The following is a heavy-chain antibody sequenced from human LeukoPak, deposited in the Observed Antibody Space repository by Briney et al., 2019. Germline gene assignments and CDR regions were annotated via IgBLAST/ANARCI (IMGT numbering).Heavy chain of an antibody. CDR1: GFTLSSYW. Sequence: GVYLRLSCAASGFTLSSYWMHWVRQAPGKGLVWVTRINTDGRTINYADSVEGRFTISRDIAKNTLYLQMNSLRAEDTAVYYCVRVAAGTGSFDIWGQGTMVTVSS. J-gene: IGHJ3*02. V-gene: IGHV3-74*01. CDR3: VRVAAGTGSFDI. D-gene: IGHD6-13*01. CDR2: INTDGRTI.